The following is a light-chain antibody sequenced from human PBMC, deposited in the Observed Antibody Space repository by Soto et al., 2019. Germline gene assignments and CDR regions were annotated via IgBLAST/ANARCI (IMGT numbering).Light chain of an antibody. CDR2: ETS. CDR3: QQYGTSPRT. CDR1: QSFSSSY. V-gene: IGKV3-20*01. J-gene: IGKJ1*01. Sequence: EIVLTQSPGTLSLSPGERATLSCRASQSFSSSYLAWYQQKPGQAPRLLIYETSSRATGIPDRFSGSGSQTDFTLTISRLEPKDFAVYYCQQYGTSPRTFGQGTKVDIK.